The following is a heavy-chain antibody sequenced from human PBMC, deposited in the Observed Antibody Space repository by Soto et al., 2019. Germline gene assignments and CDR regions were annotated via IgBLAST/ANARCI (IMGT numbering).Heavy chain of an antibody. CDR2: MNPDSGNT. CDR3: ARRRGSNGWFDL. Sequence: GDAVKVSCKASGYTFINYDINWVRQATGQGLEWVGWMNPDSGNTGYAQNFQGRVTMTGNTSISSVYMELSSLTSEDTAVYYCARRRGSNGWFDLWGQGTLVTVSS. J-gene: IGHJ5*02. V-gene: IGHV1-8*01. D-gene: IGHD2-8*01. CDR1: GYTFINYD.